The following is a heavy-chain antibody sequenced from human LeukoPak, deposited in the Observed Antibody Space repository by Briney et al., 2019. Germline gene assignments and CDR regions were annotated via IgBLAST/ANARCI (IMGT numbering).Heavy chain of an antibody. CDR1: GFTFSSHG. J-gene: IGHJ4*02. V-gene: IGHV3-48*01. Sequence: GGSLRLSCVASGFTFSSHGMNWVRQAPGKGLEWVSGISWNSGIVAYADSVKGRFTISRDNTKNLLYLEMNSLRAEDTAMYYCVRDVGAVRGEVYFDYWGQGTLVTVSS. CDR3: VRDVGAVRGEVYFDY. D-gene: IGHD3-16*01. CDR2: ISWNSGIV.